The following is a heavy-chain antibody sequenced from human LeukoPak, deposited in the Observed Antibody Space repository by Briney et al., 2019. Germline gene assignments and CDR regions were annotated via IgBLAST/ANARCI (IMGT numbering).Heavy chain of an antibody. CDR3: ARAPGEGWFDP. Sequence: GGSLRLSCAASGFTFSSYWMSWVRQAPGKGLEWVASIKQDGSEKYYVDSVKGRFTISRDNAKNSLYLQMNSLRAEDAALYYCARAPGEGWFDPWGQGTLVTVSS. J-gene: IGHJ5*02. CDR2: IKQDGSEK. CDR1: GFTFSSYW. D-gene: IGHD4-17*01. V-gene: IGHV3-7*01.